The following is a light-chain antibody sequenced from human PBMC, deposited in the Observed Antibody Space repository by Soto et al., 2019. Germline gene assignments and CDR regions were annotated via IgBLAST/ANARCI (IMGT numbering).Light chain of an antibody. J-gene: IGLJ1*01. CDR1: SSDVGGYDY. V-gene: IGLV2-8*01. CDR2: EVT. Sequence: QSALTQPPSASGSPGQSVTISCTGTSSDVGGYDYFSWYQHHQGKAPKLMIYEVTIRPSGVSDRFSGSKSGNTASLTVSGLQAEDEADYYCSSYTGGNPSYVFGTGTKLTVL. CDR3: SSYTGGNPSYV.